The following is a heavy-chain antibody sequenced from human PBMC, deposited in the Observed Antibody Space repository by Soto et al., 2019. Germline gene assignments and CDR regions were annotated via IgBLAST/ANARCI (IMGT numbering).Heavy chain of an antibody. J-gene: IGHJ4*02. CDR3: AKKRVLVPAMYHFDY. V-gene: IGHV3-23*01. CDR1: GFTFSSYA. Sequence: EVQLLESGGGLVQPGGSLRLSCAASGFTFSSYAMNWVRQAPGKGLEWVSIISGDGGTTSYADSVKGRFTISIDNSKNTLYLQMNSLRAEDTAVYYCAKKRVLVPAMYHFDYWGQGTLVTVSS. D-gene: IGHD2-2*01. CDR2: ISGDGGTT.